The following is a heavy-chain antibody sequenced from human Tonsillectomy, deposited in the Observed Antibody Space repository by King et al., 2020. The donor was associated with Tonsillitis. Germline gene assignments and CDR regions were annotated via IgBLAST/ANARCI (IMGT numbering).Heavy chain of an antibody. J-gene: IGHJ6*02. Sequence: QLVQSGAEVKKPGSSVKVSCKVSGGTFTTYAINWVRQAPGQGLEWMGDIIPIFGRANYAQKFQGRVTITADESTSTAYMELNRLRSEETAVYYCARVLDGMVVWGQGTTVTVSS. V-gene: IGHV1-69*12. CDR3: ARVLDGMVV. CDR1: GGTFTTYA. CDR2: IIPIFGRA.